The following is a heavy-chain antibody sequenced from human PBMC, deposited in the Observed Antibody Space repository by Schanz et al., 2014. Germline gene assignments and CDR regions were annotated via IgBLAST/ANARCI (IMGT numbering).Heavy chain of an antibody. Sequence: EVQLVESGGGLVQPGGSLRLSCAASGFTFSSYWMSWVRQAPGKGLEWVANIKQDGSERYYVDSVKGRFTISRDNAKNSLYLQMNSLRAEDTAVYYCAKEGSIYWDRSVDYWGQGTLVTVSS. CDR3: AKEGSIYWDRSVDY. CDR2: IKQDGSER. V-gene: IGHV3-7*01. CDR1: GFTFSSYW. J-gene: IGHJ4*02. D-gene: IGHD1-26*01.